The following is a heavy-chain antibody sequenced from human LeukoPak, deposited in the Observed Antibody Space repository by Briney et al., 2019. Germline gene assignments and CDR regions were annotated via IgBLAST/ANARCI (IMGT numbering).Heavy chain of an antibody. V-gene: IGHV3-15*01. CDR3: TTDSRDGYNYGRHFDY. Sequence: GGSLRLSCAASGFXFSNAWISWVRQAPGKGREWVGRIKSKTDGGTTDYAAPVKGRFTISRDDPKNTLYLQMNSLKTEDTAVYYCTTDSRDGYNYGRHFDYWGQGTLVTVSS. CDR2: IKSKTDGGTT. J-gene: IGHJ4*02. CDR1: GFXFSNAW. D-gene: IGHD5-24*01.